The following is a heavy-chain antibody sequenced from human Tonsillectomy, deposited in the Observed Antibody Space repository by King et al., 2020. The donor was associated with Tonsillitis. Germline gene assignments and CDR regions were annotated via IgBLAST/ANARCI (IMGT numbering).Heavy chain of an antibody. D-gene: IGHD5-12*01. CDR3: AKVGGSGGYDYGLDV. J-gene: IGHJ6*02. CDR2: INPKRGGT. Sequence: VQLVESGAEVKKPGASVNVSCKASGYTFTGYYMHWVRQAPGQGPEWMGWINPKRGGTNYAQKFQGRVTMTRDTSISTVYMELNSLGSDDTAVYYCAKVGGSGGYDYGLDVGGQGTAVTVSS. CDR1: GYTFTGYY. V-gene: IGHV1-2*02.